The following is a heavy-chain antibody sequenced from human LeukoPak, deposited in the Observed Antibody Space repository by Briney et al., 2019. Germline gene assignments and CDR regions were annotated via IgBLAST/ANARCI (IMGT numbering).Heavy chain of an antibody. CDR3: ARVAAAGTKDFQH. Sequence: ASVKVSCKASGYIFTGYYMHWVRQAPGQGLEWMGIINPSGGSTSYAQKFQGRVTMTRDTSTSTVYMELSSLRSEDTAVYYCARVAAAGTKDFQHWGQGTLVTVSS. V-gene: IGHV1-46*01. J-gene: IGHJ1*01. CDR1: GYIFTGYY. D-gene: IGHD6-13*01. CDR2: INPSGGST.